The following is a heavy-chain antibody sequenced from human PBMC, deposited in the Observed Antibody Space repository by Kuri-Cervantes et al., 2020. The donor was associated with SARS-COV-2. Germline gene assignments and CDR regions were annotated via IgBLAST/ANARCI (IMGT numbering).Heavy chain of an antibody. CDR1: GGSISSSSYY. V-gene: IGHV4-39*02. CDR3: AREEGLGTAAGRGYFDY. CDR2: IYYSGST. D-gene: IGHD6-13*01. Sequence: GSLRLSCTVSGGSISSSSYYWGWIRQPPGKGLEWIGSIYYSGSTYYNPSLKSRATISVDTSKNQFSLKLSSVTAADTAVYYCAREEGLGTAAGRGYFDYWGQGTLVTVSS. J-gene: IGHJ4*02.